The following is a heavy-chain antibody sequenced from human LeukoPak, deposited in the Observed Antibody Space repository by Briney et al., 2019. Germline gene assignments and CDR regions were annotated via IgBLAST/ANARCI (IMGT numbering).Heavy chain of an antibody. J-gene: IGHJ4*02. CDR3: AKDPQIDPYYFDY. Sequence: GGTLRLSCAASGFTFNRYGMSWVRQAPGKGLEWVSAISGSGGTTYYADSVKGRFTISRDNSKNTLYLQINSLRVEDTAVYYCAKDPQIDPYYFDYWGQGTLVTVSS. V-gene: IGHV3-23*01. CDR1: GFTFNRYG. CDR2: ISGSGGTT.